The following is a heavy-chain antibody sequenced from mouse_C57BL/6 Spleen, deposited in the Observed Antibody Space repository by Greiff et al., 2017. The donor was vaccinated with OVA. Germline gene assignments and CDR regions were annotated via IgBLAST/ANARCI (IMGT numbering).Heavy chain of an antibody. CDR2: ISSGSSTI. CDR1: GFTFSDYG. D-gene: IGHD1-1*01. CDR3: ARTTTVVAPTLDY. V-gene: IGHV5-17*01. J-gene: IGHJ2*01. Sequence: EVKLMESGGGLVKPGGSLKLSCAASGFTFSDYGMHWVRQAPEKGLEWVAYISSGSSTIYYADTVKGRFTISRDNAKNTLFLQMTSLRSEDTAMYYCARTTTVVAPTLDYWGQGTTLTVSS.